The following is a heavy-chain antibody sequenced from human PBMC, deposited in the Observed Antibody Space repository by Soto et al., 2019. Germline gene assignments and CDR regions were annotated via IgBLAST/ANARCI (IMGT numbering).Heavy chain of an antibody. D-gene: IGHD3-10*01. Sequence: QVQLVQSGAEVKKPGASVKVSCKSSGYTFTSYDINWVRQATGQGLEWMGWMNPNSGKTGYAQNFQGRVTMTRNPSISTAYMELGSLRSDDTAVYYCARRGSQIHYGLDVWGQGTTVTVSS. V-gene: IGHV1-8*01. CDR3: ARRGSQIHYGLDV. CDR2: MNPNSGKT. J-gene: IGHJ6*02. CDR1: GYTFTSYD.